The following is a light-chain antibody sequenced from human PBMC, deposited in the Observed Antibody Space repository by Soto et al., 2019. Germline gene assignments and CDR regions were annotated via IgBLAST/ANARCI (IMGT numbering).Light chain of an antibody. Sequence: AIRMTQSPSSFSASTGDRVTITCRASQGISSYLAWYQQKPGKAPKLLIYAASTLQSGVPSGSSGSGSGTDFTLTISCLPSEDFATYHCQQYYSYPPTFGPGTKAEIK. J-gene: IGKJ1*01. CDR1: QGISSY. CDR2: AAS. V-gene: IGKV1-8*01. CDR3: QQYYSYPPT.